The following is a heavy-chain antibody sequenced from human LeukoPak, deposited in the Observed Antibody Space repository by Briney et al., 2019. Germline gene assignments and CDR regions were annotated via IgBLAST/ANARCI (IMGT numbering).Heavy chain of an antibody. D-gene: IGHD1-1*01. V-gene: IGHV1-46*01. J-gene: IGHJ3*02. CDR3: ARHTTGYNSPRDSFNI. CDR2: ISPSGAST. Sequence: ASVKVSCKASGYTFTNYYMHWVRQAPGQGLEWMGMISPSGASTSYAQKFQGRVTMTRDVSTSTVYMELSSLPSEDTAVYYCARHTTGYNSPRDSFNIWGQGTLVTVSS. CDR1: GYTFTNYY.